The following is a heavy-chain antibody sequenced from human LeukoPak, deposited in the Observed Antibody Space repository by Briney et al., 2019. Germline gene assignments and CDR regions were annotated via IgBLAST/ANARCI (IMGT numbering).Heavy chain of an antibody. CDR3: ARGAVVVTANNWFDP. J-gene: IGHJ5*02. CDR1: GYTFTSYY. D-gene: IGHD2-21*02. V-gene: IGHV1-46*01. Sequence: ASVKVSCKASGYTFTSYYMHWVRQAPGQGLEGMGIINPSGGSTSYAQKFQGRVTMTRDMSTSTVYMELSSLRSEDTAVYYCARGAVVVTANNWFDPWGQGTLVTVSS. CDR2: INPSGGST.